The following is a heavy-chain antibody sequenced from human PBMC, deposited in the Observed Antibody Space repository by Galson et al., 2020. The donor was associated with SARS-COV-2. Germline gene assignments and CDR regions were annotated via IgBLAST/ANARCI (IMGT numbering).Heavy chain of an antibody. V-gene: IGHV3-30*18. CDR1: GFTFSSYG. D-gene: IGHD6-19*01. J-gene: IGHJ4*02. CDR2: ISYDGSNK. CDR3: AKPGWCADY. Sequence: GGSLRLSCAASGFTFSSYGMHWVRQAPGKGLEWVAVISYDGSNKYYADYVKGRFTISRDNSKNTLYLQMNSLRAEDTAVYYCAKPGWCADYCGQGTLVTVSS.